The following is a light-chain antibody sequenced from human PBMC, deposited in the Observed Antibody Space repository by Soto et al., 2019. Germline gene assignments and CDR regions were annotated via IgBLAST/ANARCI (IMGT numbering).Light chain of an antibody. J-gene: IGKJ1*01. CDR2: GAS. CDR3: QHFGSSRGT. V-gene: IGKV3-20*01. CDR1: QSVDSSY. Sequence: EIVWTHSPGTLSLSPVERATLSFSSSQSVDSSYLAWYHQRPGQAPRLLIYGASSRATGIPDRFSGSGSGTDFTLTISRLEPEDFAVYYCQHFGSSRGTFGQGTKVDIK.